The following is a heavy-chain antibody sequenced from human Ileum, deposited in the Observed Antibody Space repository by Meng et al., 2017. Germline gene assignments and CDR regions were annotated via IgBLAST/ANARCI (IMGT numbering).Heavy chain of an antibody. CDR2: INAGNGNI. J-gene: IGHJ4*02. CDR1: GYTFRNYP. Sequence: QVQLVQSGTEVKKVGASLKVSCTASGYTFRNYPLHWWRQAPGQRPEWMGWINAGNGNIKISQKFQGRITITSDTSATAYMELSSLRSEDTAVYFCARENDNWNYFDYWGQGSLVTVSS. D-gene: IGHD1-1*01. CDR3: ARENDNWNYFDY. V-gene: IGHV1-3*01.